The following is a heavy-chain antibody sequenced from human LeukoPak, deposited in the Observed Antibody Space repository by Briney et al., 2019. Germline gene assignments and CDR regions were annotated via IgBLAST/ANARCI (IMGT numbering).Heavy chain of an antibody. Sequence: SETLSLTCAVYGGSISSYYWSWIRQPPGKGLEWIGYIYYSGSTNYNPSLKSRVTISVDTSKNQFSLKLSSVTAPDTAVYYCARVNYYDSSGYYSGDHFDYWGQGTLVTVSS. CDR1: GGSISSYY. V-gene: IGHV4-59*01. J-gene: IGHJ4*02. CDR2: IYYSGST. D-gene: IGHD3-22*01. CDR3: ARVNYYDSSGYYSGDHFDY.